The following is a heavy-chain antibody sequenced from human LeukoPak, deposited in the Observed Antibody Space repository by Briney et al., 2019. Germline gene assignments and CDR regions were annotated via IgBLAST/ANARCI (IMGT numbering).Heavy chain of an antibody. CDR1: GGTFNSYA. CDR3: ARGPQLPLHYYYDSSGYYFDY. CDR2: IIPIFGTA. Sequence: SVKVSCKASGGTFNSYAISWVRQAPGQGLEWMGRIIPIFGTANYAQKFQGRVTITTDESTSTAYMELSSLRSEDTAVYYCARGPQLPLHYYYDSSGYYFDYWGQGTLVTVSS. J-gene: IGHJ4*02. V-gene: IGHV1-69*05. D-gene: IGHD3-22*01.